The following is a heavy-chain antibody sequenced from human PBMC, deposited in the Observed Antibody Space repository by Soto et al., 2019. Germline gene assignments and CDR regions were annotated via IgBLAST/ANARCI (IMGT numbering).Heavy chain of an antibody. V-gene: IGHV4-34*01. CDR3: ARGRYCSGGSCYSQQDY. D-gene: IGHD2-15*01. CDR1: GGSFSGYY. J-gene: IGHJ4*02. CDR2: INHSGST. Sequence: SETLSLTCAVYGGSFSGYYWSWIRQPPGKGLEWIGEINHSGSTNYNPSLKSRVTISVDTSKNQFSLKLSSVTAADTAVYYCARGRYCSGGSCYSQQDYWGQGTLVTVSS.